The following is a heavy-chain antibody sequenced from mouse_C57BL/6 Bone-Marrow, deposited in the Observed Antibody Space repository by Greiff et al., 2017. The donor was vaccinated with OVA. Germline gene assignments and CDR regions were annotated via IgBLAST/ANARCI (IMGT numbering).Heavy chain of an antibody. D-gene: IGHD1-1*01. Sequence: EVQGVESGAELVRPGASVKLSCTASGFNIKDDYMHWVKQRPEQGLEWIGWIDPENGDTEYASKFQGKATITADTSSNTAYLQLSSLTSEDTAVYYCIRSSWFAYWGQGTLVTVSA. V-gene: IGHV14-4*01. CDR3: IRSSWFAY. CDR1: GFNIKDDY. J-gene: IGHJ3*01. CDR2: IDPENGDT.